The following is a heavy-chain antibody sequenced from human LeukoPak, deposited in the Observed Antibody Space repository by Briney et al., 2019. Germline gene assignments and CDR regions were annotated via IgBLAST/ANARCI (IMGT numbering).Heavy chain of an antibody. CDR1: GFTFSNYA. J-gene: IGHJ4*02. Sequence: GGSLRLSCAAFGFTFSNYAMSWVRQAPGKGLEWVSAITGSGGNTYYADSVKGRFTISRDNSKNTVFLQMNSLRAEDTAVYYCAKWGDYDVLTGYYVSDYWGQGTLVTVSS. CDR2: ITGSGGNT. CDR3: AKWGDYDVLTGYYVSDY. V-gene: IGHV3-23*01. D-gene: IGHD3-9*01.